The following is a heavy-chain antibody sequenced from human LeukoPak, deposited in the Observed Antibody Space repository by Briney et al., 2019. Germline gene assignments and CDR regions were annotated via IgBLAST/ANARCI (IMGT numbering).Heavy chain of an antibody. D-gene: IGHD2-2*02. CDR3: ARPAGKYQRLYD. V-gene: IGHV3-74*01. Sequence: PGGSLRLSCAASGFTFSSYWMHWVRQAPGKGLVWVSRINSDGSSTSYADSVKGRFTISRDNAKNTLYLQMNSLRAEDTAVYYCARPAGKYQRLYDWGQGTLVTVSS. CDR2: INSDGSST. J-gene: IGHJ4*02. CDR1: GFTFSSYW.